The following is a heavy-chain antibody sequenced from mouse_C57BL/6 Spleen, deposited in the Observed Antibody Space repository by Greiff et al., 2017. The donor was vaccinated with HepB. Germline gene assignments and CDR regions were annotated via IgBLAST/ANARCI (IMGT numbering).Heavy chain of an antibody. CDR1: GFTFSSYT. Sequence: EVNVVESGGGLVKPGGSLKLSCAASGFTFSSYTMSWVRQTPEKRLEWVATISGGGGNTYYPDSVKGRFTISRDNAKNTLDLQMSSLRSEDTALYYCARQGLKEAWFAYWGQGTLVTVSA. CDR2: ISGGGGNT. V-gene: IGHV5-9*01. J-gene: IGHJ3*01. CDR3: ARQGLKEAWFAY. D-gene: IGHD2-4*01.